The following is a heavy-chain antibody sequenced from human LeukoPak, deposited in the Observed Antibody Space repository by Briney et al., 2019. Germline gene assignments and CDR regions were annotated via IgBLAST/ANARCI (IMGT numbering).Heavy chain of an antibody. V-gene: IGHV4-34*01. CDR3: ARQDQLLFSDAFDI. CDR2: INHSGST. D-gene: IGHD2-2*01. J-gene: IGHJ3*02. Sequence: PSETLSLTCAVYGGSFSGYYWSWIRQPPGKGLEWIGEINHSGSTNYNPSLKSRVTISVDTSKNQFSLKLSSVTAADTAVYYCARQDQLLFSDAFDIWGQGTVVTVSS. CDR1: GGSFSGYY.